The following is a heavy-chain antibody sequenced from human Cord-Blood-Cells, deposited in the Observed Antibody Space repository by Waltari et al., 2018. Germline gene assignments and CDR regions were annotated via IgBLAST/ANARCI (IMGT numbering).Heavy chain of an antibody. Sequence: QVQLVQSGAEVKKPGSSVKVSCKASGGTFSSYAISWVRQAPGHGLEWMGGIIPIFGTANYAQKFQGRVTITADESTSTAYMELSSLRSEDTAVYYCARDGHRRYSGSYYHAFDIWGQGTMVTVSS. D-gene: IGHD1-26*01. V-gene: IGHV1-69*01. CDR1: GGTFSSYA. CDR2: IIPIFGTA. J-gene: IGHJ3*02. CDR3: ARDGHRRYSGSYYHAFDI.